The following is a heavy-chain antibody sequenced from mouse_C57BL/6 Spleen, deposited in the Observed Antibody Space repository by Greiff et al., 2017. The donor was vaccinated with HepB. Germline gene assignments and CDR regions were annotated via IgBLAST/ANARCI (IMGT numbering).Heavy chain of an antibody. CDR3: ARGSTVVGDY. CDR2: ISSGGSYT. D-gene: IGHD1-1*01. J-gene: IGHJ2*01. V-gene: IGHV5-6*01. Sequence: EVMLVESGGDLVKPGGSLKLSCAASGFTFSSYGMSWVRQTPDKRLEWVATISSGGSYTYYPDSVKGRFTISRDNAKNTLYLQMSSLKSEDTAMYYCARGSTVVGDYWGQGTTLTVSS. CDR1: GFTFSSYG.